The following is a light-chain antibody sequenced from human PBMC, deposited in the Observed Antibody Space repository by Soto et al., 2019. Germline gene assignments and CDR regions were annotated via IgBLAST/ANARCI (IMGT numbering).Light chain of an antibody. CDR1: QSVSSSY. Sequence: EIVLTQSPATLSLSPGERATLSCRASQSVSSSYLAWYQQKPGQAPRHLIYGASSRATGIPDRFSGSGSGTDFSLTISRLELEDFAVYYCQQYGSSPPITFGQGTRLEIK. CDR2: GAS. V-gene: IGKV3-20*01. CDR3: QQYGSSPPIT. J-gene: IGKJ5*01.